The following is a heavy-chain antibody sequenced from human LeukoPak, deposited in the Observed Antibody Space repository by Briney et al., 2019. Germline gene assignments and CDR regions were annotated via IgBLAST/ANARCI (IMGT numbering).Heavy chain of an antibody. Sequence: GGSLRLSCAASGFTFSSYSMNWVRQAPGKGLVWVSRINSDGSSTSYADSVKGRFTISRDNAKNTLYLQMNSLRAEDTAVYYCARPSTWNGWAFDIWGQGTMVTVSS. CDR1: GFTFSSYS. CDR2: INSDGSST. J-gene: IGHJ3*02. D-gene: IGHD1-1*01. V-gene: IGHV3-74*01. CDR3: ARPSTWNGWAFDI.